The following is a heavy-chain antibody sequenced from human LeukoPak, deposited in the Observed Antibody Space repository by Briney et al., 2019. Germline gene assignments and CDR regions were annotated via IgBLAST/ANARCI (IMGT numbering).Heavy chain of an antibody. Sequence: ASVKVSCKASGYTFTSYDINWVRQATGQGLEWMGWMNPNSGNTGYAQKFQGRVTMTRNTSISTAYMELSSLRSEGTAVFYCALLWFGENFDYWGQGTLVTVSS. J-gene: IGHJ4*02. V-gene: IGHV1-8*01. CDR1: GYTFTSYD. CDR2: MNPNSGNT. CDR3: ALLWFGENFDY. D-gene: IGHD3-10*01.